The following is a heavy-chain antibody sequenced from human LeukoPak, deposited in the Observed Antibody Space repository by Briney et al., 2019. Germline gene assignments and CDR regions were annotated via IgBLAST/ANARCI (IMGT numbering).Heavy chain of an antibody. J-gene: IGHJ5*02. CDR1: GYTFSNDD. V-gene: IGHV1-8*01. Sequence: ASVKVSCKASGYTFSNDDINWVRQATGQGLEWMGWMNPNSGNTGYAQKFQGRVIMTRNTSINTAYMEFSNLGSDDTAVYYCARARDCSGGACYVWFDPWGQGTLVTVSS. CDR2: MNPNSGNT. D-gene: IGHD2-15*01. CDR3: ARARDCSGGACYVWFDP.